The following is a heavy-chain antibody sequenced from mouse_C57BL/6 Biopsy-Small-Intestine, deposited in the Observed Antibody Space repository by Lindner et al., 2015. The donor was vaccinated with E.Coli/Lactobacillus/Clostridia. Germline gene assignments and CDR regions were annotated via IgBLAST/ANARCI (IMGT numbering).Heavy chain of an antibody. CDR1: GYTFTNSG. CDR2: IYPRSGAT. J-gene: IGHJ2*01. CDR3: ARGGFYYDNYEVFDY. V-gene: IGHV1-81*01. Sequence: VQLQESGAELARPGASVKLSCKASGYTFTNSGISWVKQRTGQGLEWIGEIYPRSGATYYNEKFRGKATLTADKSSSTAYMELRSLTSEDSAVYFCARGGFYYDNYEVFDYWGQGTTLTVSS. D-gene: IGHD2-1*01.